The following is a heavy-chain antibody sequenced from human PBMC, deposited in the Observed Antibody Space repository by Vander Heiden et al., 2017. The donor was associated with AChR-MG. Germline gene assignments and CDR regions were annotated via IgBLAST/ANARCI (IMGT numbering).Heavy chain of an antibody. V-gene: IGHV1-3*01. CDR3: ARDSREYQMPTKTSNWFDP. J-gene: IGHJ5*02. CDR1: GYSFTNYA. Sequence: QVQLVQSGTEVKKPGASVKVSCKASGYSFTNYAIHWVRQAPGQRLEWMGWINAGNGNTKYSQNFQGRVTITRDTSANTAYMELSSLRSEDTAVYYCARDSREYQMPTKTSNWFDPWGQGTLVTVSS. D-gene: IGHD1-26*01. CDR2: INAGNGNT.